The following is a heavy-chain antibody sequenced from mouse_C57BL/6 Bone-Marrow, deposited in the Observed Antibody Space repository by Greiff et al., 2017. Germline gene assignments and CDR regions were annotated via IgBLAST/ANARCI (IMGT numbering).Heavy chain of an antibody. CDR2: IYWDDDK. V-gene: IGHV8-12*01. CDR3: ARCYGYDYYYAMDY. Sequence: QVTLKVSGPGILQSSQTLSLTCSFSGFSLSTSGMGVSWIRQPSGKGLEWLAHIYWDDDKRYNPSLKRRPPISKDTSRNQVFLKITSVDTADTATYYCARCYGYDYYYAMDYWGQGTSVTVAS. D-gene: IGHD2-2*01. J-gene: IGHJ4*01. CDR1: GFSLSTSGMG.